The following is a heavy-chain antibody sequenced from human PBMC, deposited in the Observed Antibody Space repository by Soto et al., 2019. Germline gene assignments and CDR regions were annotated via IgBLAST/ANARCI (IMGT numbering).Heavy chain of an antibody. Sequence: SETLSLTCTVSGGSISSGDYYWSWIRQPPGKGLEWIGYIYYSGSTYYNPSLKSRVTISVDTSKNQFSLKLSSVTAADTALYFCARATYNWNHEYWGQGTQVTVSS. CDR3: ARATYNWNHEY. J-gene: IGHJ4*02. V-gene: IGHV4-30-4*01. CDR1: GGSISSGDYY. D-gene: IGHD1-20*01. CDR2: IYYSGST.